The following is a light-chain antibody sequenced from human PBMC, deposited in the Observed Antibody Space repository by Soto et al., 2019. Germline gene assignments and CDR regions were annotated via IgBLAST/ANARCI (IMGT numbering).Light chain of an antibody. CDR3: STHTTSSLYV. CDR2: DVS. CDR1: SSDVGAYNF. J-gene: IGLJ1*01. V-gene: IGLV2-14*03. Sequence: QSVLTQPASVSGSPGQSITVSCTGTSSDVGAYNFVAWYQQHPGKAPEVILYDVSDRPSGVSNRFSGSKSGNTASLTISGLRAEDEVDYYCSTHTTSSLYVFGSGTKVTVL.